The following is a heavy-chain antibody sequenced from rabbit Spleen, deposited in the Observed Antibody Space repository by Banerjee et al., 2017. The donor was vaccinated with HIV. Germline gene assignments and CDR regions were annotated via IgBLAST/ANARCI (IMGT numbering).Heavy chain of an antibody. V-gene: IGHV1S40*01. CDR3: ARDSASSFSSYGMDL. Sequence: QSLEESGGGLVKPGASLTLTCTASGFSFSSSYYMCWVRQAPGKGLEWIACIDSGSSGFTYFASWAKGRFTISKTSSTTVTLQMTSLTVADTAIYFCARDSASSFSSYGMDLWGQGTLVTVS. CDR2: IDSGSSGFT. CDR1: GFSFSSSYY. J-gene: IGHJ6*01. D-gene: IGHD8-1*01.